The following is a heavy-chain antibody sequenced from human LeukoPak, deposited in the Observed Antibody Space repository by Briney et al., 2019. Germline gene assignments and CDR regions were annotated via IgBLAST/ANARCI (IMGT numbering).Heavy chain of an antibody. J-gene: IGHJ5*02. CDR1: GFTFDDYA. D-gene: IGHD3-22*01. CDR3: AKGVSGYQGGWFDP. V-gene: IGHV3-9*01. Sequence: GRSLRLSCAASGFTFDDYAMHWVRHAPGKGLEWDSGISWNSGSIGYADSVKGRFTISRDNAKNSLYLQMNSLRAEDTALYYCAKGVSGYQGGWFDPGGQGTLVSVSS. CDR2: ISWNSGSI.